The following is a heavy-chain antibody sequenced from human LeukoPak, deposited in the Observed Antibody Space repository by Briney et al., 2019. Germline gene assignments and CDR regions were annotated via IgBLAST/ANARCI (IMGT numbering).Heavy chain of an antibody. V-gene: IGHV4-38-2*01. CDR1: GYSISSGYY. Sequence: PSETLSLTCAVSGYSISSGYYWGWIRQPPGKGLEWFGSIYHSGSTYYNPSLKSRVTISVDTTKNQYSLKLSSVTAADTAVYYCARHIYYGSGSYYTELFDYWGQGTLVTVSS. J-gene: IGHJ4*02. D-gene: IGHD3-10*01. CDR2: IYHSGST. CDR3: ARHIYYGSGSYYTELFDY.